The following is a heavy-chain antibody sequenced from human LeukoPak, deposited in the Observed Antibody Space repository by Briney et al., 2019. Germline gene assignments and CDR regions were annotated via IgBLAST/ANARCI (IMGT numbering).Heavy chain of an antibody. J-gene: IGHJ4*02. CDR1: GYTFTGYY. Sequence: ASVKVSCTASGYTFTGYYMHWVRQAPGQGLEWMGRINPNNGATNYAQQLQGRVTITGDTSISTAYMELSSLRSDDTAVYYCTRESGTYHGNDYWGQGTLVTVSS. V-gene: IGHV1-2*06. CDR3: TRESGTYHGNDY. D-gene: IGHD1-26*01. CDR2: INPNNGAT.